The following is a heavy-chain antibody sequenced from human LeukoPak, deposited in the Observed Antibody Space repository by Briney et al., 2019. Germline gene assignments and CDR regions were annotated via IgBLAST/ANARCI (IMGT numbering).Heavy chain of an antibody. CDR2: IQYDGSYK. CDR1: EFTFSSYG. J-gene: IGHJ4*02. Sequence: AGYLRLSCAASEFTFSSYGMHWVRQAPGKGLEWVAFIQYDGSYKDYGDSVKGRFTISRDNSKNTLYLQMNSLRAEDTAVYFCAKDVVGQQWPENYWGQGTLVTVSS. CDR3: AKDVVGQQWPENY. V-gene: IGHV3-30*02. D-gene: IGHD6-19*01.